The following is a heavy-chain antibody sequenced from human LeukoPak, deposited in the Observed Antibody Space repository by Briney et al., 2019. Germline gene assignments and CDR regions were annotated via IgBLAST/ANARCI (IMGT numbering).Heavy chain of an antibody. J-gene: IGHJ6*03. CDR2: IYHSGST. CDR3: ARAPRGKIGTYYMDL. D-gene: IGHD1-1*01. V-gene: IGHV4-38-2*02. CDR1: GYSINSDYY. Sequence: PSETLSLTCTVSGYSINSDYYWGWIRQPPGKGLEWIGSIYHSGSTYYNPSLKRRVTISVDTSKNQISLKLSFVTAADTAVYYCARAPRGKIGTYYMDLWGKGTTVTISS.